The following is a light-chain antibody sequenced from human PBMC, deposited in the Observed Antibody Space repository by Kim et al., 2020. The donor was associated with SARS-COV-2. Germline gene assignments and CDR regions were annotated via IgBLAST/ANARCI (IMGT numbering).Light chain of an antibody. V-gene: IGKV1-27*01. J-gene: IGKJ1*01. CDR3: QKYNSAPWT. CDR1: QDIANS. CDR2: AAS. Sequence: ESVGDRVTITCRARQDIANSLAWYQQKPGKVPNVLIYAASTLQSGVPSRFSSSGSGTEFTLTIGSLQTEDVATYYCQKYNSAPWTFGPGTKVDIK.